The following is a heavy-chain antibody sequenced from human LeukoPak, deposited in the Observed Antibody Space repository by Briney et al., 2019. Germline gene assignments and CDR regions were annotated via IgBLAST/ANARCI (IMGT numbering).Heavy chain of an antibody. Sequence: PGGSLRLSCAASGFTVSSNYMSWVRQAPGKGLEWVSVIYSGGSTYYADSVKGRFTISRDNSKNTLYLQMNSLRAEDTAVYYCARGLSAGHYYYYYGMDVWGQGTTVTVSS. CDR2: IYSGGST. CDR1: GFTVSSNY. V-gene: IGHV3-66*01. D-gene: IGHD2/OR15-2a*01. CDR3: ARGLSAGHYYYYYGMDV. J-gene: IGHJ6*02.